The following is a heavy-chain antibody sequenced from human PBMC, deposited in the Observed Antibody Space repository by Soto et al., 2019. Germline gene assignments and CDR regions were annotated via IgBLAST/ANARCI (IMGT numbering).Heavy chain of an antibody. J-gene: IGHJ4*02. Sequence: QVQLVQSGAEVKKPGASVKVSCRPSGYTFSGFYIHWVRQAPGQGLESMGWIYPDSGGTDYAQKFQGRVTMTRDTSISTAYMELSRLRSDDTAVYYCRVTGVSEVDYWGQGTLVTVSS. CDR2: IYPDSGGT. V-gene: IGHV1-2*02. D-gene: IGHD2-8*01. CDR3: RVTGVSEVDY. CDR1: GYTFSGFY.